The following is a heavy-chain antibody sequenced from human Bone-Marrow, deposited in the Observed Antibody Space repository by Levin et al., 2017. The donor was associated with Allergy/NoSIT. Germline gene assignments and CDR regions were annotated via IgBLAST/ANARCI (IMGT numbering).Heavy chain of an antibody. D-gene: IGHD5-24*01. Sequence: PSETLSLTCTVSGGSTTSDFWSWIRQPPGKGLEWIGYLSYGDSIKYNPSLESRVTISVDTSKFQFSLKMTSVTAADTGVYYCARGRDGSRWVGPDYFDSWGQGNLVIVSS. V-gene: IGHV4-59*01. CDR1: GGSTTSDF. CDR3: ARGRDGSRWVGPDYFDS. J-gene: IGHJ4*02. CDR2: LSYGDSI.